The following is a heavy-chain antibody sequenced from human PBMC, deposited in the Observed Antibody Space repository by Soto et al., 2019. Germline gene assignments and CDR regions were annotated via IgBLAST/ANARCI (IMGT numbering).Heavy chain of an antibody. CDR3: ARDSRYDDFWSGYPTKYYYYMDV. CDR1: GYTFTVYY. CDR2: INPNSGGT. Sequence: ASVKVSCKASGYTFTVYYMHWVRQAPGQGLEWMGWINPNSGGTNYAQKFQGWVTMTRDTSISTAYMELSGLRSDDTAVYYCARDSRYDDFWSGYPTKYYYYMDVWGKGTTVTVS. V-gene: IGHV1-2*04. J-gene: IGHJ6*03. D-gene: IGHD3-3*01.